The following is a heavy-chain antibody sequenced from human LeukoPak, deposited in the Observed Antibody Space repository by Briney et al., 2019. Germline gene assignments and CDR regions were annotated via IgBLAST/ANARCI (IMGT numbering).Heavy chain of an antibody. J-gene: IGHJ4*02. V-gene: IGHV3-53*01. CDR3: ATTAATYYFDY. CDR1: GFTFSSNY. D-gene: IGHD6-13*01. Sequence: PGGSLRLSCAASGFTFSSNYMSWVRQAPGKGLEWVSLIYTGGHTYYADSVKGRFTISRDNSKNTLCLQMNSLRAEDTAFYYCATTAATYYFDYWGQGTLVTVSS. CDR2: IYTGGHT.